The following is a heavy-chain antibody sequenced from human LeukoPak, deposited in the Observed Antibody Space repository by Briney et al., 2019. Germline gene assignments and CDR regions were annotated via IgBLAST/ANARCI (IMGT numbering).Heavy chain of an antibody. Sequence: ASVKVSCKASGGTFSSYAISWVRQAPGQGLEWMGGIIPIFGTANYAQKFQGRVTITADESTSTAYMELSSLRSEDTAVYYCARSGAYYYDGSGYYHQWGQGTLVTVSS. CDR3: ARSGAYYYDGSGYYHQ. V-gene: IGHV1-69*13. D-gene: IGHD3-22*01. J-gene: IGHJ4*02. CDR1: GGTFSSYA. CDR2: IIPIFGTA.